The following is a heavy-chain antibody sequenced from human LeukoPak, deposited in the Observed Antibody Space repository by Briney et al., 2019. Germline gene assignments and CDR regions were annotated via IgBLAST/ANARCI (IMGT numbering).Heavy chain of an antibody. V-gene: IGHV3-53*01. Sequence: GGSRRLPCPASGFTLSSNYVSWVGQAPGEGREWVAVIYSGGSTYYADSVKGRFTISRDNSKNTLYLQMNSLRAEDTAVYYCARAQGGRDGYNLNYWGQGTLVTVSS. CDR2: IYSGGST. CDR1: GFTLSSNY. J-gene: IGHJ4*02. CDR3: ARAQGGRDGYNLNY. D-gene: IGHD5-24*01.